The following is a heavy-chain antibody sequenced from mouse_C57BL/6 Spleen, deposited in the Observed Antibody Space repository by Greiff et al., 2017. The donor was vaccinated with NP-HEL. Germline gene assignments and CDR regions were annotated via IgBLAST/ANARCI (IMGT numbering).Heavy chain of an antibody. CDR1: GYTFTSYW. CDR3: TRAYGSSLYAMDY. D-gene: IGHD1-1*01. V-gene: IGHV1-5*01. CDR2: IYPGNSDT. J-gene: IGHJ4*01. Sequence: EVKLEESGTVLARPGASVKMSCKTSGYTFTSYWMHWVKQRPGQGLEWIGAIYPGNSDTSYNQKLKGQAQLPAVTSASTAYMKLSSLTNEDSAVYYCTRAYGSSLYAMDYWGQGTSVTVSS.